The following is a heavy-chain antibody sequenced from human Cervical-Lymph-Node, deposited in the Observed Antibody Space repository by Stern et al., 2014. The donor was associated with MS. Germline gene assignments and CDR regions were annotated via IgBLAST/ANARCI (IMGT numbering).Heavy chain of an antibody. CDR3: ARDNGGWSVDS. CDR2: INSGGGST. Sequence: VQLVEYGAEVKKPGASVKVSCKAFGYTFTSNKMHWVRQAPGQGLEWMGIINSGGGSTRYAQKLQGRVTMTRDTSTSTVYMELTSLRSEDTAVYSCARDNGGWSVDSWGQGTLVIVSS. J-gene: IGHJ4*02. V-gene: IGHV1-46*01. D-gene: IGHD6-19*01. CDR1: GYTFTSNK.